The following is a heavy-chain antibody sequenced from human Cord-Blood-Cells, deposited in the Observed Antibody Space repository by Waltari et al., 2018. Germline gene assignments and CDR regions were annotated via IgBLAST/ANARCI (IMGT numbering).Heavy chain of an antibody. CDR3: ARHVPDYYDSSGYYLDY. Sequence: QVQLQQWGAGLLKPSETLSLTCAVYGGSFSGYYWSWIRQPPGKGLEWIGEINHSGSTNSNPSLNSRVTISVDTSKNQFSLKLSSVTAADTAVYYCARHVPDYYDSSGYYLDYWGQGTLVTVSS. J-gene: IGHJ4*02. CDR2: INHSGST. V-gene: IGHV4-34*01. CDR1: GGSFSGYY. D-gene: IGHD3-22*01.